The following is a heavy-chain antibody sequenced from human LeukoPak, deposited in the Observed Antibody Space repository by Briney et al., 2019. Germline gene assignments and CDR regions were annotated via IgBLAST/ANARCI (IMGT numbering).Heavy chain of an antibody. CDR3: AKNKMATYYFDY. J-gene: IGHJ4*02. V-gene: IGHV3-23*01. CDR2: ISGSGGTT. Sequence: GGSLRLSCAASGFTFSGYSMNWVRQAPGKGLEWVSTISGSGGTTYYADSVKGRFTISRDNSKNTLYLQMNSLRAEDTAVYYCAKNKMATYYFDYWGQGTLVTVSS. CDR1: GFTFSGYS. D-gene: IGHD5-24*01.